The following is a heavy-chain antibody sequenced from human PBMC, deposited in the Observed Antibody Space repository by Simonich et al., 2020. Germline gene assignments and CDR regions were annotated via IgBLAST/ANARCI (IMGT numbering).Heavy chain of an antibody. CDR2: IYYSGST. CDR1: GGSISSGSYY. D-gene: IGHD4-4*01. V-gene: IGHV4-39*01. Sequence: QLQLQESGPGLVKPSETLSLTCTVSGGSISSGSYYGGWIRQPPGKGLEWIGSIYYSGSTYYNPSLKSRVTISVDTSKNQFSLKLSSVTAADTAVYYCARRPRLTNFADAFDIWGQGTMVTVSS. J-gene: IGHJ3*02. CDR3: ARRPRLTNFADAFDI.